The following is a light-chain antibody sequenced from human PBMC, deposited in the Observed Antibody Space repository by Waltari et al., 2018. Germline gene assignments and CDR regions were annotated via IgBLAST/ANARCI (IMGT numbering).Light chain of an antibody. J-gene: IGLJ3*02. CDR1: SGHSSTV. CDR2: VNSGGSH. V-gene: IGLV4-69*01. CDR3: QTGGHGTWV. Sequence: QLVLTQSPSASASLGASVKLTCTLSSGHSSTVIAWLQEQPGKGPRYLMKVNSGGSHSKGDEIPDRFSGSSSGAERYLTISSLQSEDEADYYCQTGGHGTWVFGGGTKLTVL.